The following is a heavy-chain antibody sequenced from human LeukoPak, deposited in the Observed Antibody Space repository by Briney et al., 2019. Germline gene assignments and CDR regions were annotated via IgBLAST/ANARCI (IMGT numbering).Heavy chain of an antibody. CDR2: VNHSGST. CDR1: GGSFIGYY. Sequence: SETLSLTCAVYGGSFIGYYWSWIRQPPGKGLEWIGEVNHSGSTRYNPSLKSRVTITVDTSKNQFSLKLTSVTAADTAVYYCARRPRSITIFGVVSPGAFDIWGQGTMVTVSS. D-gene: IGHD3-3*01. CDR3: ARRPRSITIFGVVSPGAFDI. J-gene: IGHJ3*02. V-gene: IGHV4-34*01.